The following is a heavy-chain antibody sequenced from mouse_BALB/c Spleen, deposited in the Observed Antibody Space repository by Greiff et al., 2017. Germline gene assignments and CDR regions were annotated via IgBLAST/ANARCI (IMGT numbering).Heavy chain of an antibody. Sequence: VQLQQSGAELVRPGASVKMSCKASGYTFTSYTMHWVKQRPGQGLEWIGYINPSSGNTNYNQKFKDKATVTADKSSSTAYMQLSSLASEDSAVSYCGRGYGHGMDYWGQGTSVTVSA. CDR2: INPSSGNT. CDR3: GRGYGHGMDY. D-gene: IGHD1-2*01. J-gene: IGHJ4*01. CDR1: GYTFTSYT. V-gene: IGHV1-4*01.